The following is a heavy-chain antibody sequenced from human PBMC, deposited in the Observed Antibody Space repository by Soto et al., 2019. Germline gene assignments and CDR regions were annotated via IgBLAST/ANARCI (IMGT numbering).Heavy chain of an antibody. CDR2: ISYDGYNT. CDR3: ARVKPENNLYYDYGLDV. Sequence: QVHLVESGGSVVQPGRSLRLSCAASGFNFDTFAIHWVRQTPGKVLEWVALISYDGYNTYYADSVKGRFTISRDNSKNTLYLQMTNLRPDDTGVYYCARVKPENNLYYDYGLDVWGQGTSVTVSS. J-gene: IGHJ6*02. V-gene: IGHV3-30-3*01. D-gene: IGHD1-1*01. CDR1: GFNFDTFA.